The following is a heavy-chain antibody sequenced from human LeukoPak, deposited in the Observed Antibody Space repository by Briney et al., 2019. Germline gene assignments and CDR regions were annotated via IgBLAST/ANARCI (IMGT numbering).Heavy chain of an antibody. Sequence: PGGSLRLSCAASGFTFSSYGMNWVRQAPGKGLEWVSYISSSSSTIYYADSVKGRLTISRDNAKNSLYLQMNSLRAEDTAVYYCARDGTIAVFDYWGQGTLVTVSS. CDR3: ARDGTIAVFDY. J-gene: IGHJ4*02. CDR2: ISSSSSTI. CDR1: GFTFSSYG. V-gene: IGHV3-48*01. D-gene: IGHD6-19*01.